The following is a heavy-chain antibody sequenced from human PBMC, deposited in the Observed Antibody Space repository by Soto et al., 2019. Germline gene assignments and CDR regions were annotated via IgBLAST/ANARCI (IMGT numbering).Heavy chain of an antibody. CDR2: IYYSGST. J-gene: IGHJ4*02. CDR3: ARRYGSSFDF. V-gene: IGHV4-59*08. D-gene: IGHD6-13*01. CDR1: GGSISSYY. Sequence: SETLSLTCTVSGGSISSYYWSWIRQPPGKGLEWIGFIYYSGSTNYNPSLKSRVTISVDTSKNQFSLKLSSVTAADTAVYYCARRYGSSFDFWGQGTLVTVSS.